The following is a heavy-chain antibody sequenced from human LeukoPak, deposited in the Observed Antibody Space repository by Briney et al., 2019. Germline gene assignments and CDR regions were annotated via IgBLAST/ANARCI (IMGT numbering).Heavy chain of an antibody. J-gene: IGHJ4*02. V-gene: IGHV4-59*01. CDR1: GGSISSYY. CDR2: MYYSGST. Sequence: PSETLSLTCTVSGGSISSYYWSWIRQPPGKGLEWIGYMYYSGSTNYNPSLKGRVTISVDTSKNQFSLKLTSVTAADTAVYYCARGDNYGLTYFFDYWGQGTLVTVSS. D-gene: IGHD5-24*01. CDR3: ARGDNYGLTYFFDY.